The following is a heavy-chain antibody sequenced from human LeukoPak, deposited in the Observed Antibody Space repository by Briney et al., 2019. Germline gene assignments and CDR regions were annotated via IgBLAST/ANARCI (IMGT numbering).Heavy chain of an antibody. Sequence: GGSLRLSCAASGFTFSSYAMHWVRQAPGKGLEWVAVISYDGSNKYYADSVKGRFTISRDNSKNTLYLQMNSLRAEDTAVYYCAREGVEYSNYLVWFDPWGQGTLVTVSS. CDR2: ISYDGSNK. CDR1: GFTFSSYA. CDR3: AREGVEYSNYLVWFDP. V-gene: IGHV3-30-3*01. D-gene: IGHD4-11*01. J-gene: IGHJ5*02.